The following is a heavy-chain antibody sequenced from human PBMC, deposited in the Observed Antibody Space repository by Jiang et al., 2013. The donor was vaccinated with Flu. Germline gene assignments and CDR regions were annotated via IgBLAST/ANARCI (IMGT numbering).Heavy chain of an antibody. CDR1: GGSFSGYY. V-gene: IGHV4-34*01. J-gene: IGHJ5*02. Sequence: ETLSLTCAVYGGSFSGYYWSWIRQPPGKGLEWIGEINHSGSTNYNPSLKSRVTISVDTSKNQFSLKLSSVTAADTAVYYCARGELPPSWPYRTNWFDPWGQGTLVTVSS. CDR2: INHSGST. CDR3: ARGELPPSWPYRTNWFDP. D-gene: IGHD6-13*01.